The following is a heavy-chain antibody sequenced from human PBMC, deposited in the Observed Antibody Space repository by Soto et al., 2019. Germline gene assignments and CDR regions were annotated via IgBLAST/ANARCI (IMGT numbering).Heavy chain of an antibody. V-gene: IGHV3-33*01. CDR2: IWYDGSNK. CDR3: ARGAVARKGVAAGGTYYSYYMDV. D-gene: IGHD6-13*01. CDR1: GFTFSSYG. J-gene: IGHJ6*03. Sequence: QVQLVESGGGMVQPGRSLRLSCAASGFTFSSYGMHWVRQAPGKGLEWVAVIWYDGSNKYYADSVKGRFTISRDNSENALNLQMNGLRAEDTAVYYCARGAVARKGVAAGGTYYSYYMDVWGRGTTVTVSS.